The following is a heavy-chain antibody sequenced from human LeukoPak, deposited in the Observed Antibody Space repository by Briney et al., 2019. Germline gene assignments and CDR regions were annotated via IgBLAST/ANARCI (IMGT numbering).Heavy chain of an antibody. V-gene: IGHV3-48*03. J-gene: IGHJ4*02. Sequence: PGGSLRLSCAASGFTFSSYEMNWVRQAPGKGLEWVSYISSSGSTIYYADSVKGRFTISRDNAKNSLYLQMNSLRAEDTDVYYCARVSYGDYGFDYWGQGTLVTVSS. CDR2: ISSSGSTI. CDR1: GFTFSSYE. D-gene: IGHD4-17*01. CDR3: ARVSYGDYGFDY.